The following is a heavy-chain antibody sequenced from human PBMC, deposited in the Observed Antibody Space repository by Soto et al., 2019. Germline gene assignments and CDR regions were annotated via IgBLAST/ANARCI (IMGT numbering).Heavy chain of an antibody. Sequence: EVHLVESGGRLVQPGGSLRLSCAASGFRFSDYSMNWVRQAPGRGLEWVSYMSSSSFTIHYADSVEGRLAISRDNVKNTLYLRMSSLRVEDTALYFGARDTIEFWSVDFADRGQGDPGT. D-gene: IGHD3-3*01. J-gene: IGHJ4*03. CDR3: ARDTIEFWSVDFADRGQ. CDR1: GFRFSDYS. V-gene: IGHV3-48*01. CDR2: MSSSSFTI.